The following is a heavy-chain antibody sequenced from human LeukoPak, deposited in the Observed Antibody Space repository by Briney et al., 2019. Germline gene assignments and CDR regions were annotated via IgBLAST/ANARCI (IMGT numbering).Heavy chain of an antibody. V-gene: IGHV1-2*02. CDR1: GYTFTGYY. D-gene: IGHD1-26*01. Sequence: ASVKVSCKASGYTFTGYYMHWVRQAPGQGLEWMGWINPNSGGTNYAQKFQGRVTMTRDTSISTAYMELSRLRSDDTAVYYCARDGPEWELLSGWFDPWGQGTLVTVSS. CDR3: ARDGPEWELLSGWFDP. CDR2: INPNSGGT. J-gene: IGHJ5*02.